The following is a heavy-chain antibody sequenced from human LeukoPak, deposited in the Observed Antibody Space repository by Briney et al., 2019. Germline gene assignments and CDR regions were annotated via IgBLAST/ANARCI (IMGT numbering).Heavy chain of an antibody. Sequence: ASVKVSCTASGYTFTSYDINWVRQAPGQGLEWMGWMNPNSGNTGYAQRFQGRLTLTRDTSISTAYMELSGLRSDDTAVYYCARNVPKTGDFFYWGQGTLVTVSS. J-gene: IGHJ4*02. CDR1: GYTFTSYD. CDR3: ARNVPKTGDFFY. V-gene: IGHV1-8*02. CDR2: MNPNSGNT. D-gene: IGHD7-27*01.